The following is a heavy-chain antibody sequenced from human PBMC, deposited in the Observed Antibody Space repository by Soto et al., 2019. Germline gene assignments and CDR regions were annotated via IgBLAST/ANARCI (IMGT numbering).Heavy chain of an antibody. CDR1: GGTFSSYT. CDR3: ARRGYGSRWPNVYMDV. D-gene: IGHD6-13*01. V-gene: IGHV1-69*02. Sequence: SVKVSCKASGGTFSSYTISWVRQAPGQGLEWMGRIIPILGIANYAQKFQGRVTITADKSTSTAYMELSSLRAEDMALYYCARRGYGSRWPNVYMDVWGKGTTVTVSS. J-gene: IGHJ6*03. CDR2: IIPILGIA.